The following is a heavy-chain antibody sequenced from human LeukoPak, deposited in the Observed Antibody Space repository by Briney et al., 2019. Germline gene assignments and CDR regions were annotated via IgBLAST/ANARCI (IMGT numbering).Heavy chain of an antibody. CDR2: ISGSGGST. D-gene: IGHD6-19*01. Sequence: GGSLRLSCAASGFTFSSHGMRWVRQAPGKGPEWFSIISGSGGSTHYADSVKGRFIISRDNSKNTLYLQMNSLRDEDTAVYYCAKCRGWDSSGWPIDYWGQGTLVTVSS. V-gene: IGHV3-23*01. J-gene: IGHJ4*02. CDR1: GFTFSSHG. CDR3: AKCRGWDSSGWPIDY.